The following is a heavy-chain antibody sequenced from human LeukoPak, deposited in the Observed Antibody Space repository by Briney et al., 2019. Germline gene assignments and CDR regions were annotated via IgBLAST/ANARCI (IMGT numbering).Heavy chain of an antibody. CDR1: GGSISSGGYY. Sequence: SQTLSLTCTVSGGSISSGGYYWSWIRQPPGKGLEWIGYIYHSGSTYYNPSLKSRVTISVDRSKNQFSLKLSSVTAADTAVYYCARVKGSGNSYFDYWGQGTLVTVSS. CDR3: ARVKGSGNSYFDY. D-gene: IGHD3-10*01. J-gene: IGHJ4*02. CDR2: IYHSGST. V-gene: IGHV4-30-2*01.